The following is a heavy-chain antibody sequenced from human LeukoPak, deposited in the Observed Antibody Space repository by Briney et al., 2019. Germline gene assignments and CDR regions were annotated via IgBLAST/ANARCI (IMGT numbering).Heavy chain of an antibody. CDR2: ISGSGGST. J-gene: IGHJ4*02. CDR1: GFTFSSYA. D-gene: IGHD6-19*01. V-gene: IGHV3-23*01. Sequence: PGGSLRLSCAASGFTFSSYAMSWVRQAPGKGLEWVSAISGSGGSTYYADSVKGRFTISRDNAKNSLYLQMNSLRAEDTASYYCAKDKAVAGINYFDYWGQGTLVTVSS. CDR3: AKDKAVAGINYFDY.